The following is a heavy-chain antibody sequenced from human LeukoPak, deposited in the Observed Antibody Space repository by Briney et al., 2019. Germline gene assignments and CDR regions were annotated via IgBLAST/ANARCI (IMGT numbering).Heavy chain of an antibody. Sequence: SVKVSCKASGGTFSSYAISWVRQAPGQGLEWMGGIIPIFGTANYAQKFQGRVTITADKSTSTAYMELSSLRSEDTAVYYCASSTDATTQGADYWGQGTLVTVSS. J-gene: IGHJ4*02. V-gene: IGHV1-69*06. CDR3: ASSTDATTQGADY. D-gene: IGHD1-14*01. CDR1: GGTFSSYA. CDR2: IIPIFGTA.